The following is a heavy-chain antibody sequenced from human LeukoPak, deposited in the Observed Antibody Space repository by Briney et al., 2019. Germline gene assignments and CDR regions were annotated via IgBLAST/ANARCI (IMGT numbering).Heavy chain of an antibody. J-gene: IGHJ6*03. D-gene: IGHD2-8*01. Sequence: ASVKVSCKASGYTFTSYDINWVRQATGQGLEWMGWVNPNSGNTGYAQKFQGRVTMTRNTSISTAYMELSSLRSEDTAVYYCARAGGTNGVDDYMDVWGKGTTVTVSS. V-gene: IGHV1-8*01. CDR2: VNPNSGNT. CDR1: GYTFTSYD. CDR3: ARAGGTNGVDDYMDV.